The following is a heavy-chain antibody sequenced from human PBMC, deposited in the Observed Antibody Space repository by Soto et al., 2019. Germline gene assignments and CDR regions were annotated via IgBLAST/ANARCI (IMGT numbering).Heavy chain of an antibody. J-gene: IGHJ4*02. Sequence: ASVKVSCKASGYTFTYNFMHWVRQAPGQGLEWMGIINPSGGTTRAAQKFQGRVTMTRDTSTSTVYMELSSLRSEDTAVYYCARGPHIAVDHYKKYYFDYWGQGTLVTVSS. CDR1: GYTFTYNF. D-gene: IGHD2-15*01. V-gene: IGHV1-46*01. CDR3: ARGPHIAVDHYKKYYFDY. CDR2: INPSGGTT.